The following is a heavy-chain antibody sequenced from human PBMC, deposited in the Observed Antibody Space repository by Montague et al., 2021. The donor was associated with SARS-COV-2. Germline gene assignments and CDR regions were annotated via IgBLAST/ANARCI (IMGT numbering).Heavy chain of an antibody. CDR1: GFDFTSSE. J-gene: IGHJ2*01. V-gene: IGHV3-48*03. CDR3: AREAVGYSHGYPYWYFDL. CDR2: ISTSGTLP. Sequence: SLRLSCAASGFDFTSSEINWVRQAPGKGLEWVSYISTSGTLPSYMDSVKGRFIISRDNAKKSLYLQMDSLRAEDTAVYFCAREAVGYSHGYPYWYFDLWGRGTLVTVSS. D-gene: IGHD5-18*01.